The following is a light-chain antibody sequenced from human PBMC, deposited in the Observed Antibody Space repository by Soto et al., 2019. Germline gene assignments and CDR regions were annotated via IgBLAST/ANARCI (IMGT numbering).Light chain of an antibody. J-gene: IGKJ2*01. Sequence: DIVLTQSPGTLSLSPGDRATLSCRASQSVNSNYLGWYPQKPGHAPRLLIYGASSRASGVPDRFSGSGSGTDFTLTISRLEPEDFAVYYCHQFGVSPQYTFGQGTKLEI. V-gene: IGKV3-20*01. CDR3: HQFGVSPQYT. CDR2: GAS. CDR1: QSVNSNY.